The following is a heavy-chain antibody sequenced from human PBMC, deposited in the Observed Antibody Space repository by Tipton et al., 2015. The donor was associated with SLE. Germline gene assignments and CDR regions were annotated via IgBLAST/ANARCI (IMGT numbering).Heavy chain of an antibody. V-gene: IGHV4-59*01. Sequence: TLSLTCTVSGGSISGYFWSWIRQPPGKGLEWIGYVHYSGSTNSNPSLKSRVTMSVDTSKNQFSLKLGSVTAADTAVYYCARHNYYASVSLTWGYFDYWGQGTPVTVSS. D-gene: IGHD3-10*01. CDR1: GGSISGYF. CDR3: ARHNYYASVSLTWGYFDY. CDR2: VHYSGST. J-gene: IGHJ4*02.